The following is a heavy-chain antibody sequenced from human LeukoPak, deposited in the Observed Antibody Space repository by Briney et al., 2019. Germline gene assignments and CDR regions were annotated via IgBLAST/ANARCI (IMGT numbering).Heavy chain of an antibody. J-gene: IGHJ5*02. CDR3: ARDLVPYYYGSGLIIGAP. CDR1: GGSISSGGYY. D-gene: IGHD3-10*01. V-gene: IGHV4-30-2*01. Sequence: SETLSLTCTVSGGSISSGGYYWSWIRQPPGKGLEWIGYIYHSGSTYYNPSLKSRVTISVDTSKNQFSLKLSSVTAADTAVYYCARDLVPYYYGSGLIIGAPWGQGTLVTVSS. CDR2: IYHSGST.